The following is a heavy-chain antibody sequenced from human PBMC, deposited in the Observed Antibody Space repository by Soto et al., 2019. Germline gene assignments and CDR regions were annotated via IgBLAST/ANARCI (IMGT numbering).Heavy chain of an antibody. CDR2: IDPSDSYT. D-gene: IGHD5-18*01. J-gene: IGHJ4*02. V-gene: IGHV5-10-1*01. CDR1: GYSFTRYW. CDR3: ARQKHNVDTVDFDY. Sequence: GESLTISGRSSGYSFTRYWIRWVRQMPGKGLEWMGRIDPSDSYTNYSPSFQGHVTTSADKSISTAYLQWSSLKASDTAMYYCARQKHNVDTVDFDYWGQGTLVTVSS.